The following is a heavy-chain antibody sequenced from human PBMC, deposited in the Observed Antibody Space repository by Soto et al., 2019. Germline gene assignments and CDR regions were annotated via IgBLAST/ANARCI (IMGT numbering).Heavy chain of an antibody. D-gene: IGHD6-13*01. Sequence: PSETLSLTCSVSGGSISTTYWSWIRQPPGKGLEWIGYVESSGSTNYNPSLKSRVTMSVDTSRNQVSLKLSSVTAADTAVYYCARVFAKGSSSWYFDYWGQGTLVTVSS. J-gene: IGHJ4*02. V-gene: IGHV4-59*01. CDR2: VESSGST. CDR1: GGSISTTY. CDR3: ARVFAKGSSSWYFDY.